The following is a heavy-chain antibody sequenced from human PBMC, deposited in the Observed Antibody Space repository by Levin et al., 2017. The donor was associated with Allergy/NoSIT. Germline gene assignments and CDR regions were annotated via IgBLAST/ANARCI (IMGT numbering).Heavy chain of an antibody. V-gene: IGHV3-23*01. J-gene: IGHJ4*02. CDR3: AKDHRDYYDSSGYSV. Sequence: GESLKISCAASGFTFSSYAMSWVRQAPGKGLEWVSAISGSGGSTYYADSVKGRFTISRDNSKNTLYLQMNSLRAEDTAVYYCAKDHRDYYDSSGYSVWGQGTLVTVSS. CDR2: ISGSGGST. CDR1: GFTFSSYA. D-gene: IGHD3-22*01.